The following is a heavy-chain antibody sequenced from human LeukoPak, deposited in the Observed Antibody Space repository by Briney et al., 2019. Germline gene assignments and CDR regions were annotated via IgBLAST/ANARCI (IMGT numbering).Heavy chain of an antibody. CDR1: GGSISSGSYY. J-gene: IGHJ5*02. D-gene: IGHD3-16*01. V-gene: IGHV4-61*02. CDR3: ARSMRGSFDP. Sequence: PSETLSLNCTVSGGSISSGSYYWSWIRQPAGKGLEWIGRIYTSGSTNYNPSLKSRVTISVDTSKNQFSLKLSSVTAADTAVYYCARSMRGSFDPWGQGTLVTVSS. CDR2: IYTSGST.